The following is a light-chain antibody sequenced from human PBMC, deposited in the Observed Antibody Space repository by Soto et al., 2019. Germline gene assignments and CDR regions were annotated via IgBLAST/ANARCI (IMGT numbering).Light chain of an antibody. Sequence: DLQMTQSPSSLSASVGDRVTILCRASQRIDTYLNWFQQKPGQAPKLLIFSASRLQSGVPSRFSGSGSGTDFTLTIRSLQPEDFATYHCQQSYTTPITFGQGTRLEIK. V-gene: IGKV1-39*01. J-gene: IGKJ5*01. CDR2: SAS. CDR1: QRIDTY. CDR3: QQSYTTPIT.